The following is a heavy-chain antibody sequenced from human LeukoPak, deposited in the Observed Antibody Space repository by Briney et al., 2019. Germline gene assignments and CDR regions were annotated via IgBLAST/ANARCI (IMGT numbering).Heavy chain of an antibody. V-gene: IGHV4-34*01. Sequence: SETLSLTCAVYGGSFSGYYWSWIRQPPGKGLEWIGEINHSGSTNYNPSLKSRVTISVGTSKNQFSLKLSSVTAADTAVYYCARGYGGPLDYWGQGTLVTVSS. CDR3: ARGYGGPLDY. CDR2: INHSGST. CDR1: GGSFSGYY. D-gene: IGHD3-16*01. J-gene: IGHJ4*02.